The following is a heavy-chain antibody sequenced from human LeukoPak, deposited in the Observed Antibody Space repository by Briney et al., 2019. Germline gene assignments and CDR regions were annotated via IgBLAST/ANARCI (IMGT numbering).Heavy chain of an antibody. Sequence: PSETLSLTCTVSGDSISSSYCSWIRQPAGKGLEWIGRIYSSGSTIYNPSLKSRVTMSVDTSKNQVSLKLTSVTAADTAVYYCAPDRGSSPSYFGCWGQGPWSPSPQ. CDR3: APDRGSSPSYFGC. V-gene: IGHV4-4*07. J-gene: IGHJ4*02. CDR2: IYSSGST. CDR1: GDSISSSY. D-gene: IGHD1-26*01.